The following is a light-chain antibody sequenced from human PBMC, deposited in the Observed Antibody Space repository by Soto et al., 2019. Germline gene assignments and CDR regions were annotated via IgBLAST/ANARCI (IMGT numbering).Light chain of an antibody. Sequence: DIQLTQSPSFLSASVGDRVTITCRASQGISTFLAWYQQHPGTAPKRLIYDASNLQSGVPSRFSGSGSGTEFTLTISSLQPEDFATYYCQQLTDWPPQWTFGQGTKVEIK. CDR2: DAS. CDR3: QQLTDWPPQWT. CDR1: QGISTF. J-gene: IGKJ1*01. V-gene: IGKV1-9*01.